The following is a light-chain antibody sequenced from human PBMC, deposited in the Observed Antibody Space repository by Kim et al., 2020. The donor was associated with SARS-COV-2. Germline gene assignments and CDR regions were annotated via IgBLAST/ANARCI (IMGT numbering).Light chain of an antibody. J-gene: IGKJ4*01. CDR3: QHYVSSPVS. Sequence: EIVLTQSPGTLSLSPGERATLSCRASQSVNNNYLAWYQQQPGQAPRLLIYGASSRATGVPDWFSGSGSGTDFTLTISRLEPEDFAVYYCQHYVSSPVSFGGGTKVDIK. CDR1: QSVNNNY. V-gene: IGKV3-20*01. CDR2: GAS.